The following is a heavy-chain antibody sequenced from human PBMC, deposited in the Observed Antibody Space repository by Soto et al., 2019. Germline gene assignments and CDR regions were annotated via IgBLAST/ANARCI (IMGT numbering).Heavy chain of an antibody. CDR2: VYNSGST. CDR1: GGSISSNY. V-gene: IGHV4-59*01. Sequence: SETLSLTCTVSGGSISSNYWTWIRQPPGKGLEWIGYVYNSGSTNYNPALKSRVTISVDASKSQPSLKLSSVTAADTAVYYCAGERGGSPYYYYYGMDVWGQGTTVTVSS. J-gene: IGHJ6*02. CDR3: AGERGGSPYYYYYGMDV.